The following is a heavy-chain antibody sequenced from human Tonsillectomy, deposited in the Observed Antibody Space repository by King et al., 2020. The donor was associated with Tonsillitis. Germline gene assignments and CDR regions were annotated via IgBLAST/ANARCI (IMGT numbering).Heavy chain of an antibody. Sequence: VQLVESGGGVVQPGGSLRLSCAASGFTFSAYVVHWVRQPPGKGLEWVAVTSPDGGLKFYGDSVKGRFTISRDNSRSTLYLQMDSLRPEDTAVYYCAREPVAAAPDYFDYWGQGTLVTVPS. CDR3: AREPVAAAPDYFDY. CDR1: GFTFSAYV. V-gene: IGHV3-30*03. D-gene: IGHD6-13*01. CDR2: TSPDGGLK. J-gene: IGHJ4*02.